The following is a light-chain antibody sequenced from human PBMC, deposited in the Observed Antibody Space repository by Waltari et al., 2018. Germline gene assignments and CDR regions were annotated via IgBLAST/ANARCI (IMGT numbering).Light chain of an antibody. CDR3: QVWDSNTAV. Sequence: SYELTQPLSVSVALGQTARLTWGGNNLGSKNVHGYQQKPGQAPVLVIYRDSNRPSGIPERFSGSNSGNTATLTISRAQAGDEADFYCQVWDSNTAVFGGGTKLTVL. CDR1: NLGSKN. J-gene: IGLJ2*01. CDR2: RDS. V-gene: IGLV3-9*01.